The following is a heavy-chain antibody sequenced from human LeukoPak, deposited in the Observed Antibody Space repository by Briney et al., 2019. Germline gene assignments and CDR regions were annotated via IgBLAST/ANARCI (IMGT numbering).Heavy chain of an antibody. V-gene: IGHV4-39*01. CDR2: IYYSGTS. CDR1: GGSISISNYY. Sequence: KSSETLSLTCTVSGGSISISNYYWGWIRQPPGKGLEWIASIYYSGTSYYNPSLKSRVTISVDTSKSQFSLELSSVTAADTAVYYCAREYSSSSGRRAFDFWGQGTMVTVSS. J-gene: IGHJ3*01. D-gene: IGHD6-6*01. CDR3: AREYSSSSGRRAFDF.